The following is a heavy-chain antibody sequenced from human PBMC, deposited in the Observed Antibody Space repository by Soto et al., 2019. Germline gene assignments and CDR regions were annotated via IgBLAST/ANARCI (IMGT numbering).Heavy chain of an antibody. CDR2: INCGGDTT. V-gene: IGHV3-23*01. Sequence: EVQLLESGGGLVQPGGSLRLSCAASGFSASNDAMSWVRQAHGEGLESLSSINCGGDTTYDAYSVQGRVTISRDSSKITLYMQLNSLTAEDTAVYLCAKDGCAVPYYWDYWGQGTLVTVSS. CDR1: GFSASNDA. CDR3: AKDGCAVPYYWDY. D-gene: IGHD3-16*01. J-gene: IGHJ4*02.